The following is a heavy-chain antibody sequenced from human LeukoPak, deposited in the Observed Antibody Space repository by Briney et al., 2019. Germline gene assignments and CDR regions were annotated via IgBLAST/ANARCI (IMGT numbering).Heavy chain of an antibody. V-gene: IGHV4-4*07. CDR1: GGSISSYY. CDR2: IYTSGST. J-gene: IGHJ6*03. CDR3: ARDGKIAVAGTLYYYYYMDV. D-gene: IGHD6-19*01. Sequence: SETLSLTCTVSGGSISSYYWSWIRQPAGKGLEWIGRIYTSGSTNYNPSLKSRVTMSVDTSKNQFSLKLSSVTAADTAAYYCARDGKIAVAGTLYYYYYMDVWGKGTTVTVSS.